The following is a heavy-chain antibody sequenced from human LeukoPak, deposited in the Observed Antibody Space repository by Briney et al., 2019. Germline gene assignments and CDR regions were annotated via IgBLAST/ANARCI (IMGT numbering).Heavy chain of an antibody. D-gene: IGHD3-9*01. CDR1: GFTFSSYA. J-gene: IGHJ4*02. CDR3: AKDISGLPGASFDF. V-gene: IGHV3-23*01. Sequence: PGGSLRLSCAASGFTFSSYAMSWVRQAPGQGLEWVSGISASGGSTYFADSAKGRFTISRDNSKNTLYLQMNSLRAEDTALYYCAKDISGLPGASFDFWGQGTLVTVSS. CDR2: ISASGGST.